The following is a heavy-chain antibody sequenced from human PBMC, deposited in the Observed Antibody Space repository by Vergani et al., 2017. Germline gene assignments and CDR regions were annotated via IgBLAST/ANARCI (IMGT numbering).Heavy chain of an antibody. V-gene: IGHV3-20*04. J-gene: IGHJ3*02. CDR2: INWHGGST. CDR1: GFTFDDYG. CDR3: ARDVMARCSSTSCYDNDAFDI. Sequence: EVQLVESGGGVVRPGGSLRLSCAASGFTFDDYGMSWVRQAPGKGLEWVSGINWHGGSTGYADSVKGRFTISRDNAKNSLYLQMNSLRAEDTALYYCARDVMARCSSTSCYDNDAFDIWGQGTMVTVSS. D-gene: IGHD2-2*01.